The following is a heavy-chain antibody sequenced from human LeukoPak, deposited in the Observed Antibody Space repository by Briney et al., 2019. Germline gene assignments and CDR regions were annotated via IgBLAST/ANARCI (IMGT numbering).Heavy chain of an antibody. J-gene: IGHJ4*02. Sequence: SETLSLTCTVSGGSISSYYWSWIRQPPGKGLEWIGEINHSGSTNYNPSLKSRVTISVDTSKNQFSLKLSSVTAADTAVYYCARAVGRVFDYWGQGTLVTVSS. CDR1: GGSISSYY. CDR2: INHSGST. V-gene: IGHV4-34*01. CDR3: ARAVGRVFDY.